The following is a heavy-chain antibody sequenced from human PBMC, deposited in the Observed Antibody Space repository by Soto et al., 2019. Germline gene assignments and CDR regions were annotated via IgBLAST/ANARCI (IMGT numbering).Heavy chain of an antibody. J-gene: IGHJ6*02. CDR3: AKHGPSPLYYYYGMDV. CDR1: GFTFSSYA. CDR2: ISGSGGST. V-gene: IGHV3-23*01. Sequence: GVSLRLSCAASGFTFSSYAMSWVRQAPGTGLEWVSAISGSGGSTYYADSVKGRFTISRDNSKNTLYLQMNSLRAEDTAVYYCAKHGPSPLYYYYGMDVWGQGTTVTVSS.